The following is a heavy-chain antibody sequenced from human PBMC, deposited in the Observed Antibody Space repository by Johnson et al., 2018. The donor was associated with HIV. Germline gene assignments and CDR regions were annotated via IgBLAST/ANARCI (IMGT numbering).Heavy chain of an antibody. D-gene: IGHD3-3*01. J-gene: IGHJ3*02. Sequence: VQLVESGGGVVQPGRSLRLSCAASGFTFSSYAMHWVRQAPGKGLEWVAVISYDGSNKYYADSVKGRFTISRDNTKNTLYMQMNSLRADDTAIYYCALAESRFLEWLFRAFDIWGQGTMVTVSS. CDR2: ISYDGSNK. V-gene: IGHV3-30-3*01. CDR1: GFTFSSYA. CDR3: ALAESRFLEWLFRAFDI.